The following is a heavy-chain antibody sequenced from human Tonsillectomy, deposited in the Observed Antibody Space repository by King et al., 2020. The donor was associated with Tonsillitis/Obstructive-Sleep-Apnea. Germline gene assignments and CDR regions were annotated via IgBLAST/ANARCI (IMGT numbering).Heavy chain of an antibody. CDR1: GYTFTGYY. V-gene: IGHV1-2*02. CDR2: INPNSGGT. D-gene: IGHD3-3*01. CDR3: ARGDYDFWGGYPTDY. J-gene: IGHJ4*02. Sequence: VQLVESGAEVKKPGASVKVSCKASGYTFTGYYMHWVRQAPGQGLEWMGWINPNSGGTNYAQKFQGRVTMTRDTSISTAYMELGRLRSDDTAVYYCARGDYDFWGGYPTDYWGQGTLVTVSS.